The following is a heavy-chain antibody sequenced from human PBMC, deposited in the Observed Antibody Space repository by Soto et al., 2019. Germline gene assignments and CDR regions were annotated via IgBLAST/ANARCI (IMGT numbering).Heavy chain of an antibody. J-gene: IGHJ6*02. CDR1: GGTFSSYA. Sequence: SVKVSCKASGGTFSSYAISWVRQAPGQGLEWMGGIIPIFGTANYAQKFQGRVTITADESTSTAYMELSSLRSEDTAVYYCARDRPLNSSSSGYYGMDVWGQGTTVTVSS. CDR2: IIPIFGTA. V-gene: IGHV1-69*13. CDR3: ARDRPLNSSSSGYYGMDV. D-gene: IGHD6-6*01.